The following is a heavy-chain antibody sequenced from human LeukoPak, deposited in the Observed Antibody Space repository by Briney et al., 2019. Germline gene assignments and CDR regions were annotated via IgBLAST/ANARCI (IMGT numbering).Heavy chain of an antibody. Sequence: ASVKVSCKASGYTFTSYGISWVRQASGQGLEWMGWITAYNDNTYYAQKLQGRVTMTTDTSTSTAYMELRSLRSDDTAVYYCARQDCSGGSCHLDYWGQGTLVTVSS. CDR2: ITAYNDNT. D-gene: IGHD2-15*01. CDR3: ARQDCSGGSCHLDY. V-gene: IGHV1-18*01. CDR1: GYTFTSYG. J-gene: IGHJ4*02.